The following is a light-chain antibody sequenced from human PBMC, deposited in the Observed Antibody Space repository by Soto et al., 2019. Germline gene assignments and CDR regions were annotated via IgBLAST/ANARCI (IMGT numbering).Light chain of an antibody. J-gene: IGKJ5*01. CDR3: QQYHNTPIT. CDR2: GVS. Sequence: EIVSTQSPATLSLYPGERATLSCRASQSVIRYLAWYQQIPGQAPRLLIYGVSSRAAGIPDRFSGSGSGTDFTLTINRLEPEDFAVYYCQQYHNTPITFGQGTRLEIK. V-gene: IGKV3-20*01. CDR1: QSVIRY.